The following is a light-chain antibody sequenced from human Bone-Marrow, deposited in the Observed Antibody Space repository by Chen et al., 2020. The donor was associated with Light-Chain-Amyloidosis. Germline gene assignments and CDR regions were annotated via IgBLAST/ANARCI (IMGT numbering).Light chain of an antibody. CDR1: QNISSY. J-gene: IGKJ2*01. CDR2: PAS. Sequence: DIQMTQSPPPLSASVGDRVTITCRASQNISSYLNWYKQKPGKAPKLLIYPASSWQNGVPSRYSGSGSGTDLTLTISSLQPEDFATYYCQQSYSTQYTFGQGTKLEIK. V-gene: IGKV1-39*01. CDR3: QQSYSTQYT.